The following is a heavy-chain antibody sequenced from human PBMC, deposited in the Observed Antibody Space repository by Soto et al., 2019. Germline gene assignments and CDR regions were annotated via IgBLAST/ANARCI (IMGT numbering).Heavy chain of an antibody. CDR1: GYTFTGYY. CDR3: ARSGAQYFYDRAYYYYYGMDF. D-gene: IGHD3-22*01. CDR2: INPNSGGT. J-gene: IGHJ6*02. Sequence: GASVKVSCKASGYTFTGYYMHWVRQAPGQGLEWMGWINPNSGGTNYAQKFQGWVTMTRDTSISTAYMELSRLRSDDTAVYYCARSGAQYFYDRAYYYYYGMDFWGQGTTVTVSS. V-gene: IGHV1-2*04.